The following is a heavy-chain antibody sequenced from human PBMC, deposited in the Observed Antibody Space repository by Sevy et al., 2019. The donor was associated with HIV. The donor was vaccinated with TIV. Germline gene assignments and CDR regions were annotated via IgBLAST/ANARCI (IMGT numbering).Heavy chain of an antibody. CDR1: GYDFANNW. J-gene: IGHJ5*02. D-gene: IGHD5-12*01. V-gene: IGHV5-51*01. Sequence: GESLKISCRASGYDFANNWIGWVRQMPGEGLEWMGIIYPGDSDTRYPQPFEGRVTISADKSVNTAYLQWSSLKAPDTATYYCARPVGYAASWGQRTLVTVSS. CDR2: IYPGDSDT. CDR3: ARPVGYAAS.